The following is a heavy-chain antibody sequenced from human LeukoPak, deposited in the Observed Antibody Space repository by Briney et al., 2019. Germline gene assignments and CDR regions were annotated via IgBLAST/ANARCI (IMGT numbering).Heavy chain of an antibody. V-gene: IGHV4-39*01. CDR2: IYYTGST. D-gene: IGHD1-20*01. CDR1: GDSISSSGYW. CDR3: ARQGHNWNDGGVNWFGP. Sequence: PSETLSLTCTVSGDSISSSGYWWGWIRQSPGRGLEWIGGIYYTGSTYYNPSLKSRVTISVDTSKNQFSLKLNSVTASDTAVYYCARQGHNWNDGGVNWFGPWGQGTLVTVSS. J-gene: IGHJ5*02.